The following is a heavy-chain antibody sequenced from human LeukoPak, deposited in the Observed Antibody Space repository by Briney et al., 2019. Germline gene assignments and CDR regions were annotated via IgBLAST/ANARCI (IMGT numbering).Heavy chain of an antibody. CDR1: GYTFTSYY. D-gene: IGHD5-18*01. J-gene: IGHJ5*02. Sequence: ASVKVSCKASGYTFTSYYMHWVRQPPGQGLEWMGWISAYNGNTNYAQKLQGRVTMTTDTSTSTAYMELSRLRSDDTAVYYCARDGDFTAMVIKLYFDPWGQGTLVTVSS. CDR3: ARDGDFTAMVIKLYFDP. V-gene: IGHV1-18*04. CDR2: ISAYNGNT.